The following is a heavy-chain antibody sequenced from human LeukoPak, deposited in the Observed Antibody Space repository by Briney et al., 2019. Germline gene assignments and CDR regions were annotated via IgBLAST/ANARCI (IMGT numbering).Heavy chain of an antibody. CDR2: IRYDGSNK. CDR3: AKDRWGSGLPYYFDY. CDR1: GFTFSTSW. D-gene: IGHD7-27*01. V-gene: IGHV3-30*02. J-gene: IGHJ4*02. Sequence: GGSLRLSCAASGFTFSTSWMHWVRQAPGKGLEWVAFIRYDGSNKYYADSVKGRFTISRDNSKNTLYLQMNSLRAEDTAVYYCAKDRWGSGLPYYFDYWGQGTLVTVSS.